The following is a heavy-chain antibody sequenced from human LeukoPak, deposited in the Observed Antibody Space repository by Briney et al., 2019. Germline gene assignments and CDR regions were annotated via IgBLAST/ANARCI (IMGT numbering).Heavy chain of an antibody. J-gene: IGHJ5*02. V-gene: IGHV1-46*01. D-gene: IGHD6-6*01. CDR3: ARDKVVGIAARFSWFDP. CDR2: INPSGGST. Sequence: ASVKVSCKASGYTFTSYYMHWARQAPGQGLEWMGIINPSGGSTSYAQKFQGRVTMTRDTSTSTVYMELSSLRSEDTAVYYCARDKVVGIAARFSWFDPWGQGTLVTVSS. CDR1: GYTFTSYY.